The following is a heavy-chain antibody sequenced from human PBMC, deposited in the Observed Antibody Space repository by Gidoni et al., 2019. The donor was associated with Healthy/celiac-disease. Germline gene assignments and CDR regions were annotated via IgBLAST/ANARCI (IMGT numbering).Heavy chain of an antibody. CDR1: GFPFVAYA. Sequence: DVQLVESGGGLLQPARSLSLPCAASGFPFVAYAMHWVRQAPGKGLEWVSGISWNSGSIGYADSVKGRFTISRDNAKNSLYLQMNSLRAEDTALYYCAKSYSSGWYVSAFDIWGQGTMVTVSS. CDR2: ISWNSGSI. V-gene: IGHV3-9*01. J-gene: IGHJ3*02. CDR3: AKSYSSGWYVSAFDI. D-gene: IGHD6-19*01.